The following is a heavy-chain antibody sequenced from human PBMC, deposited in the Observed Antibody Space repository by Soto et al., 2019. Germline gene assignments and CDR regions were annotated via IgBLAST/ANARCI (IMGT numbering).Heavy chain of an antibody. V-gene: IGHV4-59*01. J-gene: IGHJ3*02. CDR3: ARALMGTFDAFDI. CDR2: IFYSGAT. Sequence: QVQLQESGPGLVKPSETLSLTCSVSGGSISTYYWSWIRQAPGKRLEWLGYIFYSGATNYNPSLESRVTISVDTSKSQLSLRLTSVTSADTGVYHCARALMGTFDAFDIWGQGTTVTVSS. D-gene: IGHD7-27*01. CDR1: GGSISTYY.